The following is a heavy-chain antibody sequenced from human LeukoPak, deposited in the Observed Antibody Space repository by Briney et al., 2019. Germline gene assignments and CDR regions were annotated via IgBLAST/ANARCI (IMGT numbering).Heavy chain of an antibody. V-gene: IGHV4-34*01. D-gene: IGHD3-10*01. Sequence: SETLSLTCAVYVGSFSGYYWSWIRQPPGKGLEWIGEINHSGRTNYNTSLKSRVTISVVTSTNQFSLKLSSVTAADTAVYYCARGYYGSGSHCCHMDVWGKGTTITVS. CDR1: VGSFSGYY. J-gene: IGHJ6*03. CDR2: INHSGRT. CDR3: ARGYYGSGSHCCHMDV.